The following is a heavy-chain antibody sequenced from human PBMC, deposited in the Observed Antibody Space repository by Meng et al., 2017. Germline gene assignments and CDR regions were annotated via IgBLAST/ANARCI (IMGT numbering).Heavy chain of an antibody. Sequence: VPVVGSGGGLVQPGGSLRLSCAASGFTVSSNYMSWVRQAPGKGLEWVSVIYSGGSTYYADSVKGRFTISRDNAKNSLYLQMNSLRAEDTAVYYCARDNPHLYWGQGTLVTVSS. V-gene: IGHV3-66*01. CDR2: IYSGGST. CDR3: ARDNPHLY. J-gene: IGHJ4*02. CDR1: GFTVSSNY.